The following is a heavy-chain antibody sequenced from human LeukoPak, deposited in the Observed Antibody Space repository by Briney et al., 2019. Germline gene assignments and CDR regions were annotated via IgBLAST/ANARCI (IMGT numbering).Heavy chain of an antibody. D-gene: IGHD3-10*01. CDR3: AREWWGSGSYLSVGVNWFDP. J-gene: IGHJ5*02. CDR1: GYTFTGYY. Sequence: ASVKVSCKASGYTFTGYYMHWVRQAPGQGLEWMGWINPNSGGTNYAQKFQGRVTMTRDTSISTAYMELSRLRSGDTAVYYCAREWWGSGSYLSVGVNWFDPWGQGTLVTVSS. CDR2: INPNSGGT. V-gene: IGHV1-2*02.